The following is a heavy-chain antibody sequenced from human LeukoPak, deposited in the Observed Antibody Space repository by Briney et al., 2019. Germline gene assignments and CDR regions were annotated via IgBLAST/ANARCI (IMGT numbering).Heavy chain of an antibody. CDR3: AKVAPYCSSTNCYHSPYYGMDV. CDR2: ISKDGSNK. Sequence: PGRSLRLSCAVPGFTVSSYNMHWVRQAPGKGLEWVALISKDGSNKYYADSAKGRFTISRDSSKDTLYLQMNSLRVEDTAVYYCAKVAPYCSSTNCYHSPYYGMDVWGQGTTVTVSS. CDR1: GFTVSSYN. V-gene: IGHV3-30*18. J-gene: IGHJ6*02. D-gene: IGHD2-2*01.